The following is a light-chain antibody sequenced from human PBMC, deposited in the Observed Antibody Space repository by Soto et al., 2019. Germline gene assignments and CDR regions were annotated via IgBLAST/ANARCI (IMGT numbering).Light chain of an antibody. J-gene: IGLJ1*01. CDR3: SSSAGANRV. CDR2: EVT. Sequence: QSALTQPPSASGSPGQSVTISCTGTSSDVGANNYVSWYQQHPGKAPKLMIYEVTKRPSGVPDRFSGSKSGNTASLTVSGLQAEDEADYYCSSSAGANRVFGTGTKVTVL. CDR1: SSDVGANNY. V-gene: IGLV2-8*01.